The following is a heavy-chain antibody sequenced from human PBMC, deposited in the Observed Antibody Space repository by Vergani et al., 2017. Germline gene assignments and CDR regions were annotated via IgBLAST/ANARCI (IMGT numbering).Heavy chain of an antibody. CDR1: GYTFTSYA. V-gene: IGHV1-3*01. D-gene: IGHD1-7*01. Sequence: QVQLVQSGAEVKKPGASVKVSCKASGYTFTSYAMHWVRQAPGQRLEWMGWINAGNGNTKYSQKFQGRVTITRDTSASTDYMELSSLRAEDTAVYYCASGNWNYVLIDYWGQGTLVTVSS. CDR3: ASGNWNYVLIDY. CDR2: INAGNGNT. J-gene: IGHJ4*02.